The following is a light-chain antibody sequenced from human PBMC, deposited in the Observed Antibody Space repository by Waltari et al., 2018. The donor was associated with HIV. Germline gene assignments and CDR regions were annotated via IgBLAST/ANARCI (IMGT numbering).Light chain of an antibody. CDR2: SNN. J-gene: IGLJ2*01. CDR1: RSNIGSNT. CDR3: ATWDDSLNGPV. Sequence: QSVLTQPPSASGTPGQRVTISCSGSRSNIGSNTVNWYQQLPGTAPKPRLYSNNQPPSGVPDRFSGSKAGTSASLAVSGLQSEVEADYYCATWDDSLNGPVFGGGTQLTVL. V-gene: IGLV1-44*01.